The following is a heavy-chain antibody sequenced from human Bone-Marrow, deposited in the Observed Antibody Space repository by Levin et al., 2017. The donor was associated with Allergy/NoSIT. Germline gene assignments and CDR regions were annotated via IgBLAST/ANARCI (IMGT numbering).Heavy chain of an antibody. CDR2: ISSRGTTM. D-gene: IGHD1/OR15-1a*01. CDR3: ARDMNKAQYNYGMDV. V-gene: IGHV3-11*01. J-gene: IGHJ6*02. CDR1: GFTLSDYY. Sequence: GESLKISCAASGFTLSDYYMSWIRQAPGKGLEWVSYISSRGTTMYLADSVKGRFTISRDTAKNSLSLQMNSLRADDTAVYYCARDMNKAQYNYGMDVWGQGTTVTVSS.